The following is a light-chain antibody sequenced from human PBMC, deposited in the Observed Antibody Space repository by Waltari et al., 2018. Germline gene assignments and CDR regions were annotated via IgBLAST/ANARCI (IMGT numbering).Light chain of an antibody. V-gene: IGKV3-15*01. Sequence: VLTQSPATLYVSPADTATLSGRASRSVGVNLAWYQQKPGQAPRLLIYDASKWATGIPARFSAAGSGTEFTLTIISLQSEDSAIYYCHQYNTWPPATFGQGTKLDI. CDR2: DAS. J-gene: IGKJ2*01. CDR1: RSVGVN. CDR3: HQYNTWPPAT.